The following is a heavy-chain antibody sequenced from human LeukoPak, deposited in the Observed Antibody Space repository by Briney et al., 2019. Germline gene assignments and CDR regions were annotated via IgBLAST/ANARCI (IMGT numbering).Heavy chain of an antibody. J-gene: IGHJ6*02. Sequence: ASVKVSCKASGYTFTGYYMHWVRQAPGQGLEWMGWINPNSGGTNYAQKFQGRVTMTRDTSISTAYMELSRLRSDDTAVYYCARVAQDDYYYYGMDVWGQGTTVTVSS. CDR2: INPNSGGT. CDR3: ARVAQDDYYYYGMDV. V-gene: IGHV1-2*02. CDR1: GYTFTGYY.